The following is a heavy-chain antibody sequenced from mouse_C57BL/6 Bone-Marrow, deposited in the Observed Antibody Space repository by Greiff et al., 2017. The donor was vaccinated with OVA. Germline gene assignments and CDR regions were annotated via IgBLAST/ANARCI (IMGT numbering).Heavy chain of an antibody. CDR3: ARGSYLWGFAY. CDR2: IYPRSGNT. J-gene: IGHJ3*01. Sequence: VQLQQSGAELARPGASVKLSCKASGYTFTSYGISWVKQRTGQGLEWIGEIYPRSGNTYYNEKFKGKATLTADKSSSTAYMELRSLTSEDSAVYFCARGSYLWGFAYWGQGTLVTVSA. V-gene: IGHV1-81*01. D-gene: IGHD5-5*01. CDR1: GYTFTSYG.